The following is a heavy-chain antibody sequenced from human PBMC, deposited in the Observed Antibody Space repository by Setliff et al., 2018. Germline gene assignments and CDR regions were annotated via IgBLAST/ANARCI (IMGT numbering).Heavy chain of an antibody. D-gene: IGHD2-2*01. Sequence: SVKVSCKASGGTFSSYTISWVRQAPGQGLEWMGRIIPILGIANYAQKFQGRVTITADKSTSTAYMELSSLRSEDTAVYYCARQLPQLAPLDYWGQGTLVTVSS. CDR2: IIPILGIA. CDR1: GGTFSSYT. J-gene: IGHJ4*02. V-gene: IGHV1-69*02. CDR3: ARQLPQLAPLDY.